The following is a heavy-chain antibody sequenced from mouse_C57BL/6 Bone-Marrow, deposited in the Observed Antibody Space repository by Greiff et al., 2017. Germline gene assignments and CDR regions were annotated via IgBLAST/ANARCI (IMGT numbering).Heavy chain of an antibody. CDR2: ISSGSSTI. CDR1: GFTFSDYG. Sequence: EVKLVESGGGLVKPGGSLKLSCAASGFTFSDYGMHWVRQAPEKGLEWVAYISSGSSTIYYADTVKGRFTISRDNAKNTLFLQMTSLRSEYTAMYYCARQGYYGSSYVWFAYWGQGTLVTVSA. V-gene: IGHV5-17*01. CDR3: ARQGYYGSSYVWFAY. D-gene: IGHD1-1*01. J-gene: IGHJ3*01.